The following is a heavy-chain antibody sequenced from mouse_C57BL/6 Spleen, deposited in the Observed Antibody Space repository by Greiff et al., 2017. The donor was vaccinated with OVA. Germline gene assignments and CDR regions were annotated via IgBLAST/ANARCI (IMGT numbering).Heavy chain of an antibody. J-gene: IGHJ1*03. Sequence: EVQLMESEAGLVQPGSSMTLSCTASGFTFTDYYMPWVRQVPAKGLEWVVNINYDGSSTYYLDSFKSRFIISRDKAKNILYLQMSSLKSEDTATYYCARAVKGYFDVWGTGTTVTVSS. CDR3: ARAVKGYFDV. CDR1: GFTFTDYY. V-gene: IGHV5-16*01. CDR2: INYDGSST.